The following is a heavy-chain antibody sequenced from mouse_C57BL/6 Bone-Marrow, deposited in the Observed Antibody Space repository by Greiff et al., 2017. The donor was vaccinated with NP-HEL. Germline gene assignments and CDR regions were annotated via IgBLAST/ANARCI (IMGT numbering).Heavy chain of an antibody. V-gene: IGHV1-50*01. D-gene: IGHD1-1*01. Sequence: QVQLQQPGAELVKPGASVKLSCKASGYTFTSYWMQWVKQRPGQGLEWIGEIDPSDSYTNYNQKFKGKATLTVDTSSSTAYMQLSSLTSEDSAVYYCEFYYYGSNYWGQGTTLTVSS. J-gene: IGHJ2*01. CDR1: GYTFTSYW. CDR3: EFYYYGSNY. CDR2: IDPSDSYT.